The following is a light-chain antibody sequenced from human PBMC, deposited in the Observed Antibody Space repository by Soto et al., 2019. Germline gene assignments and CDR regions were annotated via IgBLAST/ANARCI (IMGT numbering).Light chain of an antibody. J-gene: IGKJ1*01. CDR1: QRISSW. CDR3: QQYNSYSST. V-gene: IGKV1-5*01. CDR2: DAS. Sequence: DIQMTQSPSTLSASVGDRVTITCRASQRISSWLAWYQQKPGKAPKLLIYDASRLESGVPSRFSGSGSGTEFTLTISSLQPDDFATYYCQQYNSYSSTFGQGTKVEIK.